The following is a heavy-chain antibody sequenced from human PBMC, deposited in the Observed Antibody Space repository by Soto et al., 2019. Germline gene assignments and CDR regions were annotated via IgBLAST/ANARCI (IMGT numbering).Heavy chain of an antibody. CDR2: IIPIFGTA. J-gene: IGHJ6*02. CDR3: ARGRSVTRAVAGHYYYYGTDV. V-gene: IGHV1-69*06. Sequence: QVQLVQSGAEVKKPGSSVKVSCKASGGTFSSYAISWVRQAPGQGLEWMGGIIPIFGTANYAQKFQGRVTITADKSTSTAYMELSSLRSEDTAVYYCARGRSVTRAVAGHYYYYGTDVWGQGTTVTVSS. CDR1: GGTFSSYA. D-gene: IGHD6-19*01.